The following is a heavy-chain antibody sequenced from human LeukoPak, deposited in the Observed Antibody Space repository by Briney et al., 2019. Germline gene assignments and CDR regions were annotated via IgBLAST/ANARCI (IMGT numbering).Heavy chain of an antibody. Sequence: ASVKVSCKASGYTFTSYGISWVRQAPGQGLEWMGWISAYNGNTNYAQKLQGRVTMTTDTSTSTAYLELRSLRSDDAAVYYCARDAWELPDALDMWGEGTMRTVSP. CDR2: ISAYNGNT. CDR1: GYTFTSYG. V-gene: IGHV1-18*01. CDR3: ARDAWELPDALDM. J-gene: IGHJ3*02. D-gene: IGHD1-26*01.